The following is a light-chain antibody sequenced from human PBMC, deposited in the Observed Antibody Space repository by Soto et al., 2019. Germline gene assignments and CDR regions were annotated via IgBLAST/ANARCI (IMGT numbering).Light chain of an antibody. CDR1: QSVLYSSNNKNY. Sequence: DIVMTQSPDSLAVSLGERATINCKSSQSVLYSSNNKNYLAWYQQKPGQPPKLLIYWASTRESGVPDRFSGNGSGADFTLTISRLQAEDVAVYYCQQYNSTPPTVGGGTKVEIK. CDR2: WAS. CDR3: QQYNSTPPT. J-gene: IGKJ4*01. V-gene: IGKV4-1*01.